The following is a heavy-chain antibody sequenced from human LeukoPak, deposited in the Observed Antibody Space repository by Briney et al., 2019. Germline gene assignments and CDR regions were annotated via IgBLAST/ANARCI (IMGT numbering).Heavy chain of an antibody. V-gene: IGHV4-59*01. Sequence: SETLSLTCTVSDGSISDYYWSWIRQPPGKGLEWIGYIYDGGSTNYNPSLKGRVTISVDTSKNQFSLKLLSVTAADTAVYYCARRSGSLDYWGQGTLVTVSS. CDR3: ARRSGSLDY. J-gene: IGHJ4*02. CDR2: IYDGGST. D-gene: IGHD1-26*01. CDR1: DGSISDYY.